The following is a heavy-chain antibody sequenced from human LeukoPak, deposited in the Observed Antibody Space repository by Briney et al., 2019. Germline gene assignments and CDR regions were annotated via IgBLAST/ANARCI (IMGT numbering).Heavy chain of an antibody. V-gene: IGHV3-48*03. CDR2: IRSSGSAI. Sequence: GGSLRLSCAASGFTFDSYEMNWVRQAPGKGLEWVSYIRSSGSAIYAADSVKGRFTISRDNAKNSLYLEMNSLRAEDTAVYYCASLKGREPRLLDIWGQGTMVTVSS. CDR3: ASLKGREPRLLDI. D-gene: IGHD1-14*01. CDR1: GFTFDSYE. J-gene: IGHJ3*02.